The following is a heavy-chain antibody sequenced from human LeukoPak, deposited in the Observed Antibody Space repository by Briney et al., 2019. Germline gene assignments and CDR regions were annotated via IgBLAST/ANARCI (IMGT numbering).Heavy chain of an antibody. CDR1: GGTFSSYA. Sequence: SVKVSCKASGGTFSSYATSWVRQAPGQGLEWMGGIVPTFGTANYAQKFQGRVTITADKSTSTAYMELSSLRSEDTAVYYCARGPIVATIKPRYYFDYWGQGTLVNVSS. CDR2: IVPTFGTA. D-gene: IGHD5-12*01. V-gene: IGHV1-69*06. CDR3: ARGPIVATIKPRYYFDY. J-gene: IGHJ4*02.